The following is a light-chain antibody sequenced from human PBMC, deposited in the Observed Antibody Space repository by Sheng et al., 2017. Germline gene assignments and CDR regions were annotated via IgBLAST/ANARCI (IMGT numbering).Light chain of an antibody. CDR3: QQRSNWPLT. CDR1: QGVGSY. J-gene: IGKJ4*01. CDR2: ETS. V-gene: IGKV3-11*01. Sequence: EIVLTQSPATLSLSPGQRATLSCRASQGVGSYLAWYQQKPGQAPRLLIYETSKRATGIPARFSGSGSGTDFTLIISSLEREDFGVYYCQQRSNWPLTFGGGTKVEIK.